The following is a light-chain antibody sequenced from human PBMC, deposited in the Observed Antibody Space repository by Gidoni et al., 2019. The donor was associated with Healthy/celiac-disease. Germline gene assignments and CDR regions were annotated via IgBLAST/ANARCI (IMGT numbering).Light chain of an antibody. Sequence: VIIHSATSLTLSLGERATINCKSSQSVLYSSNNKNYLAWYQQKPGQPPKLLIYWASTRESGVPDRFSGSGSGTDFTLTISSLQAEDVAVYYCQQYYSTAQTFXQXTKVEIK. CDR3: QQYYSTAQT. V-gene: IGKV4-1*01. CDR2: WAS. CDR1: QSVLYSSNNKNY. J-gene: IGKJ1*01.